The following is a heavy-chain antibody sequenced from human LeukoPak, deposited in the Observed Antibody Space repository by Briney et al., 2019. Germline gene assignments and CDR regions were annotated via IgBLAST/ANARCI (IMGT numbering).Heavy chain of an antibody. CDR2: IIPILGIA. CDR1: GGTFSSYA. Sequence: SVKVSYKASGGTFSSYAISWVRQAPGQGLEWMGRIIPILGIANYAQKFQGRVTITADKSTSTAYMELSSLRSEDTAVYYCARDHGYSYGYALAFDIWGQGTMVTVSS. J-gene: IGHJ3*02. D-gene: IGHD5-18*01. V-gene: IGHV1-69*04. CDR3: ARDHGYSYGYALAFDI.